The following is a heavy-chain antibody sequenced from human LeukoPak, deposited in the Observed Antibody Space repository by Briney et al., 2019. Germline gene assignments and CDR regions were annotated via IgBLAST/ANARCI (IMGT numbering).Heavy chain of an antibody. CDR2: IKQDGSEK. Sequence: GGSLRLSCAASGFTFSSYWMSWVRQAPGKGLEWVANIKQDGSEKYYVDSVKGRFTISRDNAKNSLYPQMNSLRAEDTAVYYCARGVAAKGNWFDPWGQGTLVTVSS. CDR3: ARGVAAKGNWFDP. J-gene: IGHJ5*02. V-gene: IGHV3-7*01. D-gene: IGHD2-15*01. CDR1: GFTFSSYW.